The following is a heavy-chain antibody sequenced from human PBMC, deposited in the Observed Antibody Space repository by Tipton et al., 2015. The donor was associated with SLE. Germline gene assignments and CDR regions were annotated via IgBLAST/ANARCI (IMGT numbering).Heavy chain of an antibody. CDR1: GGSISSHY. J-gene: IGHJ6*02. CDR3: ASIPYDYSYGLDV. D-gene: IGHD2-2*02. CDR2: IYTIGNT. V-gene: IGHV4-4*09. Sequence: TLSLTCTVSGGSISSHYWTWIRQPAGKGLEWIGYIYTIGNTNYNPSLKSRVTISVGTSKNQLFLKVSSVTAADTAVYYCASIPYDYSYGLDVWGQGTTVTVSS.